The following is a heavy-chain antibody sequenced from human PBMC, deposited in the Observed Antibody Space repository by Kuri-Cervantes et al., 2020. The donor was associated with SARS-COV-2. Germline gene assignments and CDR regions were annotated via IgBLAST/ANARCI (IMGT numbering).Heavy chain of an antibody. Sequence: SPTLSCKAPGNTFTSYYMHWVRQAPGQGLEWMGIINPSRGSTSYAQKFQGRVTMTRDTSTSTVYMELSSLRSEYTAVYYCARDAAVVITTNWFDPWGQGTVVTVSS. CDR2: INPSRGST. D-gene: IGHD3-22*01. CDR1: GNTFTSYY. CDR3: ARDAAVVITTNWFDP. V-gene: IGHV1-46*01. J-gene: IGHJ5*02.